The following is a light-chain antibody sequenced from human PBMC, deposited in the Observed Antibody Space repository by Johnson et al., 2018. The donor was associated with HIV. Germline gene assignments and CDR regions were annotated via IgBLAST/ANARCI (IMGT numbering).Light chain of an antibody. CDR1: SSNIGNNY. CDR3: GTWDSSLGCV. J-gene: IGLJ1*01. CDR2: DDY. V-gene: IGLV1-51*01. Sequence: HSVLTQPPSVSAAPGQKVAISCSGSSSNIGNNYVSWYQQLPGTAPKLLIYDDYKRPSGIPDRFSGSKSGTSATLGITGLQTGDEADYYCGTWDSSLGCVFGTGNKVPVL.